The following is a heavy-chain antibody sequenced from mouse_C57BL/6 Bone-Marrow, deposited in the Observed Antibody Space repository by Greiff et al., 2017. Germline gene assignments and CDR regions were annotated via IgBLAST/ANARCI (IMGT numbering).Heavy chain of an antibody. J-gene: IGHJ4*01. D-gene: IGHD1-1*01. Sequence: EVQLQESGPELVKPGASVKIPCTASGYTFTDYNMDWVKQSHGKSLEWIGDISPNNGGTIYNKKFKGKATLTVDKSSSKAYMELRRLTSEDTAVYYWARRSEEYYGSSYAGYAMDYWGQGTSVTVSS. V-gene: IGHV1-18*01. CDR1: GYTFTDYN. CDR2: ISPNNGGT. CDR3: ARRSEEYYGSSYAGYAMDY.